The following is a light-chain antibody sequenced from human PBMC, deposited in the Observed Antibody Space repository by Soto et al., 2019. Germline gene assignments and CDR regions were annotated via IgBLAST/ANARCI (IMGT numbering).Light chain of an antibody. CDR2: GAS. Sequence: DIQLTQSPSFLSASVGDRVTITCRASQGIRGYLAWFQQKPGIAPHLLIYGASTLQSGVPSRFSGSGSGTDFTLPISNLQPEDFATYYCQQLNAYPLTFGQGTRLEIK. V-gene: IGKV1-9*01. CDR3: QQLNAYPLT. CDR1: QGIRGY. J-gene: IGKJ5*01.